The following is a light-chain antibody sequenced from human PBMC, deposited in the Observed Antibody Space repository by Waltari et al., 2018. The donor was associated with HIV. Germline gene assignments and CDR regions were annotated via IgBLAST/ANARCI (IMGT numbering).Light chain of an antibody. J-gene: IGLJ2*01. CDR1: SSNIGRNS. CDR3: VAWDDSLKAVF. CDR2: DNN. V-gene: IGLV1-44*01. Sequence: QSAMTQPPSASGTPGQRVTISCFGSSSNIGRNSVNWYRQLPGTAPKLLIYDNNQGPSGVPDRFSGSKSGSSASLAISGLQSGDEADYYCVAWDDSLKAVFFGGGTRLTVL.